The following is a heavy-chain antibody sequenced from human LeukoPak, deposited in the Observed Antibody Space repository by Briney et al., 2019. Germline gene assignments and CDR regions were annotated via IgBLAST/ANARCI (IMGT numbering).Heavy chain of an antibody. J-gene: IGHJ3*02. Sequence: GASVKVSCKASGYTFTGYYMHWVRQAPGQGLEWMGWINPNSGGTNYAQKFQGRVTMTRDTSISTAYMELSSLRSEDTAVYYCATRTTGTTGDAFDIWGQGTMVTVSS. V-gene: IGHV1-2*02. CDR3: ATRTTGTTGDAFDI. CDR1: GYTFTGYY. CDR2: INPNSGGT. D-gene: IGHD1-1*01.